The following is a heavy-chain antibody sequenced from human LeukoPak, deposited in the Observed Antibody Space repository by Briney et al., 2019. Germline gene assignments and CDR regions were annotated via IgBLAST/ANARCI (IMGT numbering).Heavy chain of an antibody. CDR1: GGSISTYY. J-gene: IGHJ4*02. CDR3: ARGGYSYGYDDDFDY. Sequence: SETLSLTCTVSGGSISTYYWSWIRQPPGKGLEWIGYIYNSGSTNYNPSLKSRVTISVDTSKNKFSLKLSSVTAADTAVYYCARGGYSYGYDDDFDYWGQGPWSPSPQ. CDR2: IYNSGST. V-gene: IGHV4-59*01. D-gene: IGHD5-18*01.